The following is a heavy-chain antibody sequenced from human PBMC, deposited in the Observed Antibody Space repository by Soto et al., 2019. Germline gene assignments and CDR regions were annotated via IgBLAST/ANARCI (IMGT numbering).Heavy chain of an antibody. CDR2: IYYSGST. Sequence: SETLSLTCTVSGGSISSSSYYGGWIRQPPGKGLEWIGSIYYSGSTYYNPSLKSRVTISVDTSKNQFSLKLSSVTAADTAVYYCARLDFAPFAPWGQGTLVSVSS. J-gene: IGHJ5*02. D-gene: IGHD3-9*01. V-gene: IGHV4-39*01. CDR3: ARLDFAPFAP. CDR1: GGSISSSSYY.